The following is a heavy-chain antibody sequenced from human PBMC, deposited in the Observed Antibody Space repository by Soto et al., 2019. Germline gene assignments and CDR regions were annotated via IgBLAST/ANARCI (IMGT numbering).Heavy chain of an antibody. Sequence: EVQLVESGGGLVQPGGSLRLSCAVSGFTFSTHAMNWVRQAPGKGLEWVAYIHGTRSIIYYADSVKGRFTISRDNAKNSLFLHMDSLRDEDTAVYYCARAARNADYDSWGQATLVTVSS. V-gene: IGHV3-48*02. CDR3: ARAARNADYDS. CDR2: IHGTRSII. CDR1: GFTFSTHA. J-gene: IGHJ5*01. D-gene: IGHD1-1*01.